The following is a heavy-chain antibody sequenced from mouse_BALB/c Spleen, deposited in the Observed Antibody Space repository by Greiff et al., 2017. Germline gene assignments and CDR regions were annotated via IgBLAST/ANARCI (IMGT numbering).Heavy chain of an antibody. CDR3: ARNGYPRYWYFDV. CDR2: IFPGSGNT. V-gene: IGHV1-66*01. D-gene: IGHD2-2*01. Sequence: QVQLQQSGPELVKPGASVKISCKASGYSFTSYYIHWVKQRPGQGLEWIGWIFPGSGNTKYNEKFKGKATLTADTSSSTAYMQLSSLTSEDSAVYFCARNGYPRYWYFDVWGAGTTVTVSS. CDR1: GYSFTSYY. J-gene: IGHJ1*01.